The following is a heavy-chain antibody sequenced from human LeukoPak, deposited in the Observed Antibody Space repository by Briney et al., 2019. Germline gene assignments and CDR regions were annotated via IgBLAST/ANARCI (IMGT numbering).Heavy chain of an antibody. Sequence: GKSLRLSCTASGFTFSTYVMHWVRQAPGKGLQWVAVISDDGSYKFHVDSVRGRFTISRDNSKNTLYLQMNSLRAEDTAVYYCARDLYRIVVVPHYFDYWGQGTLVTVSS. CDR1: GFTFSTYV. CDR2: ISDDGSYK. J-gene: IGHJ4*02. CDR3: ARDLYRIVVVPHYFDY. D-gene: IGHD3-22*01. V-gene: IGHV3-30*04.